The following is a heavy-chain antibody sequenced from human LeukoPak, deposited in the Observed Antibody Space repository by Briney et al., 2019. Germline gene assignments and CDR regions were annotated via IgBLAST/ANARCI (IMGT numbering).Heavy chain of an antibody. CDR1: GFTVSSNY. CDR2: IYSGGST. D-gene: IGHD3-22*01. V-gene: IGHV3-53*01. CDR3: ARDRAGTYYYDSSGYVGMGGLDY. Sequence: GGSLRLSCAASGFTVSSNYMSWVRQAPGKGLEWVSVIYSGGSTYYADSVKGRFTISRDNSKNTLYLQMNSLRAEDTAVYYCARDRAGTYYYDSSGYVGMGGLDYWGQGTLVTVSS. J-gene: IGHJ4*02.